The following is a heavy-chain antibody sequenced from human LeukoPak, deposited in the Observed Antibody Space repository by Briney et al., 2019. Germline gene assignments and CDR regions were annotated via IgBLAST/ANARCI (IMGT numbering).Heavy chain of an antibody. V-gene: IGHV4-59*08. Sequence: SETLSLTCTVSGNSISSYYWSWIRQPPGKGLEWIGYIYYSGSTNYNPSLTSRVTISVDTSKNQFSLKLSSVTAANPAVYYWARLPLRSHFDYWGQGTLVTVSS. CDR1: GNSISSYY. CDR3: ARLPLRSHFDY. CDR2: IYYSGST. J-gene: IGHJ4*02.